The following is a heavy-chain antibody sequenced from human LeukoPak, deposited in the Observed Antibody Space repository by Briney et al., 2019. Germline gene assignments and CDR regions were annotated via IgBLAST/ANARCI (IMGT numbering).Heavy chain of an antibody. CDR1: GGSISSYY. D-gene: IGHD3-22*01. J-gene: IGHJ6*03. CDR2: IYTSGST. Sequence: SETLSLTCTVSGGSISSYYWSWIRQPAGKGLEWIGRIYTSGSTNYNPSLKSRVTMSVDTSKNQFSLKLSSVTAADTAVYYCASSGGTMIGGSSRGHYYYYMDVWGKGTTVTISS. V-gene: IGHV4-4*07. CDR3: ASSGGTMIGGSSRGHYYYYMDV.